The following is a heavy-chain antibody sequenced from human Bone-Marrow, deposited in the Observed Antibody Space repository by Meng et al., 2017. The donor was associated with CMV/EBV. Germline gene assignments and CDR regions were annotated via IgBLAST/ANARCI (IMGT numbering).Heavy chain of an antibody. V-gene: IGHV3-15*01. CDR3: TTAIGHYGLDI. D-gene: IGHD2-21*01. J-gene: IGHJ6*02. CDR2: VQSKTDGGSR. Sequence: ASGFTFSNYWMTWVRQAPGKGLEWVARVQSKTDGGSRDYGAPVKGRFTISRDDSKDTLYLQMNSLTSEDTAVYYCTTAIGHYGLDIWGQGTTVTVSS. CDR1: GFTFSNYW.